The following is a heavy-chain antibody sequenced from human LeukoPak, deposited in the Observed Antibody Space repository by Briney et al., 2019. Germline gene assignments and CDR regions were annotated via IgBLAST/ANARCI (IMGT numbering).Heavy chain of an antibody. V-gene: IGHV4-31*03. CDR2: IYYSGST. D-gene: IGHD2-2*01. J-gene: IGHJ4*02. Sequence: TSETLSLTCTVSGGSISSGGYSWSWIRQHPGEGLEWIGYIYYSGSTYYNPSLKSRVTISVDTSKNQFSLKLSSVTAADTAVYYCARGVVVPAAIFDYWGQGTLVTVSS. CDR1: GGSISSGGYS. CDR3: ARGVVVPAAIFDY.